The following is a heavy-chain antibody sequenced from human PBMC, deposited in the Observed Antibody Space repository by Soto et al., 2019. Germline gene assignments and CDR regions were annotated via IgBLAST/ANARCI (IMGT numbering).Heavy chain of an antibody. CDR2: ISAYNGNT. CDR3: ARDDSTDCSSTSCYPLD. J-gene: IGHJ4*02. V-gene: IGHV1-18*01. D-gene: IGHD2-2*01. Sequence: QVQLVQSGAEVKKPGASVKVSCKASGYTFTSYGISWVRQAPGQGLEWMGWISAYNGNTNYAQKLQGRVTMTTDTSTSTAYMELRSLRSDDTAVYYCARDDSTDCSSTSCYPLDWGQGTLVTVSS. CDR1: GYTFTSYG.